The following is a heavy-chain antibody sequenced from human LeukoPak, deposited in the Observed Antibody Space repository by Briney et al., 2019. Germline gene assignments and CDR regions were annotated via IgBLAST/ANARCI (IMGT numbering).Heavy chain of an antibody. D-gene: IGHD5-18*01. CDR2: INHSGST. Sequence: NPSETLSLTCAVYGGSFSGYYWSWIRQPPGKGLEWIGEINHSGSTNYNPSLKSRVTISVDTSKNQFSLKLSSVTAADTAVYYCARGVEVDTAMDFDYWGQGTLVTVSS. CDR3: ARGVEVDTAMDFDY. CDR1: GGSFSGYY. V-gene: IGHV4-34*01. J-gene: IGHJ4*02.